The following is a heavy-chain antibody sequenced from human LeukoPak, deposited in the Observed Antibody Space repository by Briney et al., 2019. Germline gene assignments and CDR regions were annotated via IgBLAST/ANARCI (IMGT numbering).Heavy chain of an antibody. CDR3: ARGAAGFDY. Sequence: PSETLSLTCAVYGGSFSGYYWSWIRQPPGKGLEWIGEINHSGSTNYNPSLKSRVTISVDTSNNQFSLKLMSVTAADTAVYFCARGAAGFDYWGQGTLVSVSS. CDR1: GGSFSGYY. D-gene: IGHD6-13*01. J-gene: IGHJ4*02. V-gene: IGHV4-34*01. CDR2: INHSGST.